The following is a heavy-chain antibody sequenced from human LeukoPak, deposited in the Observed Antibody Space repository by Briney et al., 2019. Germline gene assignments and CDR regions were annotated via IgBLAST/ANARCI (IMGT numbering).Heavy chain of an antibody. V-gene: IGHV3-48*03. CDR1: GFTFSSYE. J-gene: IGHJ4*02. D-gene: IGHD1-1*01. CDR2: ISSSGSTI. CDR3: AKGLERESRLDS. Sequence: GGSLRLSCAASGFTFSSYEMNWVRQAPGKGLEWVSYISSSGSTIYYADSVKGRFTISRDIFKNILFLQMNSLRAEDTALYYCAKGLERESRLDSWGQGTLVTVSS.